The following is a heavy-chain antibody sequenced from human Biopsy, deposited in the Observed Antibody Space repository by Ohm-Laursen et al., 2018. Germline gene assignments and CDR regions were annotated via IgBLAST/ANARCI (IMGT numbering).Heavy chain of an antibody. CDR3: ARDETGSSVFGPYYYGMDV. V-gene: IGHV1-46*01. D-gene: IGHD3-9*01. CDR2: INPTGGTA. CDR1: GYSFTRYY. J-gene: IGHJ6*02. Sequence: ASVKVSCKASGYSFTRYYINWVRQAPGQGLEWVGIINPTGGTASYAEKFQGRVTLTRDTSTGTVYLELNSLISEDTALYYCARDETGSSVFGPYYYGMDVWGQGTTVTVSS.